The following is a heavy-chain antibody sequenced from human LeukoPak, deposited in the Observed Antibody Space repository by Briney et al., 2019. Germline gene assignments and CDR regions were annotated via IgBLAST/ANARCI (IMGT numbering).Heavy chain of an antibody. J-gene: IGHJ4*02. CDR3: ARESITGHRDFDY. V-gene: IGHV3-48*01. CDR2: ISSGGRTI. Sequence: GGSLRLSCAASGFAFSSYSMNWVRQAPGRGLEWISYISSGGRTIYYADSVKGRFTISRDNGDNSLYLLLNSLRADDTAVYFCARESITGHRDFDYXXQGTLITVSS. CDR1: GFAFSSYS. D-gene: IGHD7-27*01.